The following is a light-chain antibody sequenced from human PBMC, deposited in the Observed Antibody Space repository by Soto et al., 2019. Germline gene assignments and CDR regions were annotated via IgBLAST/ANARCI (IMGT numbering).Light chain of an antibody. J-gene: IGKJ2*01. V-gene: IGKV4-1*01. Sequence: DIVMTQSPDSLAVSLGERATINCRSSQSLLYSSNNKNYLAWYQQKPGQPPKLLIYWASTRESGVPDRFSGSGSGTDFTLTIGSLQAEDVAVYYCQQYYSSPPAFGQGNKLEIK. CDR2: WAS. CDR1: QSLLYSSNNKNY. CDR3: QQYYSSPPA.